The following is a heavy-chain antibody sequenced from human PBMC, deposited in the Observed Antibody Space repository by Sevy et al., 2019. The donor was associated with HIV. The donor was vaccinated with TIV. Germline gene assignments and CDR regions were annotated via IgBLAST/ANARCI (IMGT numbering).Heavy chain of an antibody. CDR2: ISSSSSYI. Sequence: GGSLRLSCATSGFFFNTYIMNWVRQAPGKGLEWVSSISSSSSYIYYADSVKGRFTISRDNAKNSLYLQMNSLRAEDTAVYYCARDRGCSSTSCHYYYGMDVWGQRTTVTVSS. D-gene: IGHD2-2*01. J-gene: IGHJ6*02. V-gene: IGHV3-21*01. CDR1: GFFFNTYI. CDR3: ARDRGCSSTSCHYYYGMDV.